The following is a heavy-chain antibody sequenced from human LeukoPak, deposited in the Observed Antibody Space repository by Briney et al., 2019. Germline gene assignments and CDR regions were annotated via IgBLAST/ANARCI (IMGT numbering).Heavy chain of an antibody. CDR3: ARARFGSGWYDYYYYGMDV. V-gene: IGHV3-7*01. D-gene: IGHD6-19*01. CDR1: GFPFSSYW. CDR2: IKQDGSEK. Sequence: GGSLRLSCAASGFPFSSYWMSWVRQAPGKGLEWVANIKQDGSEKYYVDSVKGRFTISRDNAKNSLYLQMNSLRAEDTAVYYCARARFGSGWYDYYYYGMDVWGQGTTVTVSS. J-gene: IGHJ6*02.